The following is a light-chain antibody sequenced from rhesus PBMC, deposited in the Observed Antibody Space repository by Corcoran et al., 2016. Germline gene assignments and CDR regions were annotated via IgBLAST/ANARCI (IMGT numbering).Light chain of an antibody. Sequence: DIQMTQSPSSLSASVGDTVTITCRASQGISSYLNWFQQKPEKAPKPLIYAASSLESGVPSRFSGSGSGTEFTLTFSSLQPEDFAAYYCLQHNSYPRGFGQGTKVEIK. CDR1: QGISSY. CDR2: AAS. CDR3: LQHNSYPRG. J-gene: IGKJ2*01. V-gene: IGKV1-28*01.